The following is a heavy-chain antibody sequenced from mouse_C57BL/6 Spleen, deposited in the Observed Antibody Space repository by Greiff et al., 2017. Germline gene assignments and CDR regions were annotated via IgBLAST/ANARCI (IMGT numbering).Heavy chain of an antibody. J-gene: IGHJ1*03. CDR2: IRNKANGYTT. V-gene: IGHV7-3*01. Sequence: EVHLVESGGGLVQPGGSLSLSCAASGFTFTDYYMSWVRQPPGKALEWLGFIRNKANGYTTEYSASVKGRFTISRDNSPSILYLQMNALRAEDSATYYCARYCGWYFDVWGTGTTVTVSS. CDR3: ARYCGWYFDV. CDR1: GFTFTDYY.